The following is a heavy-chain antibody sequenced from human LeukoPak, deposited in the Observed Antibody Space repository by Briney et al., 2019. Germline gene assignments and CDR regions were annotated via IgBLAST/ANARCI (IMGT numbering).Heavy chain of an antibody. CDR3: VRDRLGGYDLEGDAFDV. D-gene: IGHD5-12*01. CDR1: GFSFSRHN. V-gene: IGHV3-21*01. CDR2: IRSSSSYR. Sequence: PGGSLRLSCAASGFSFSRHNMNWVRQAPGKGLEWLSCIRSSSSYRYYAASVDGRFTVSRDNANNSLYLQMNSLRAEDTAIYYCVRDRLGGYDLEGDAFDVWGHGTVVTVSS. J-gene: IGHJ3*01.